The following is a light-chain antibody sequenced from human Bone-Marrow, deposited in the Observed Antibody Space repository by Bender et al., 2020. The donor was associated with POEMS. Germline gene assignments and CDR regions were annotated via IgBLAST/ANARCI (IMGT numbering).Light chain of an antibody. CDR3: SSYTTSNTGV. J-gene: IGLJ3*02. Sequence: QAALTQPASVSGSPGQSITISCTGTSSDIGSYNAVSWYQQHPGEVPKVMIYEDTKRPSGVSNRFSGSKSGNTASLTISGLQAEDEADYYCSSYTTSNTGVFGGGTKLTVL. CDR1: SSDIGSYNA. CDR2: EDT. V-gene: IGLV2-14*02.